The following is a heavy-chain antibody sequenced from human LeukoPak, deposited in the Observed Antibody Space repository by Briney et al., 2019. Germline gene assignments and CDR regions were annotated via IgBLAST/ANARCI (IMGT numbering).Heavy chain of an antibody. J-gene: IGHJ4*02. Sequence: GGSLRLSCAASGFTFSSYAMSWVRQPPGKGLEWVSAISGSGGSTYYADSVKGRFTISRDNSKNTLYLQMNSLRAEDTAVYYRAKDSLYDILTGYYKGWGQGTLVTVSS. CDR3: AKDSLYDILTGYYKG. D-gene: IGHD3-9*01. CDR1: GFTFSSYA. CDR2: ISGSGGST. V-gene: IGHV3-23*01.